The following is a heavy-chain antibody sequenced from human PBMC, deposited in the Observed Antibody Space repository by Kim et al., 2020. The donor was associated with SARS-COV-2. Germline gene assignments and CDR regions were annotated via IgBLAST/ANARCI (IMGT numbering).Heavy chain of an antibody. Sequence: SETLSLTCTVSGGSISSGGYYWSWIRQHPGKGLEWIGYIYYSGSTYYNPSLKSRVTISVDTSKNQFSLKLSSVTAADTAVYYCARVDTAMVFDYWGQGTLVTVSS. D-gene: IGHD5-18*01. CDR3: ARVDTAMVFDY. CDR1: GGSISSGGYY. CDR2: IYYSGST. J-gene: IGHJ4*02. V-gene: IGHV4-31*03.